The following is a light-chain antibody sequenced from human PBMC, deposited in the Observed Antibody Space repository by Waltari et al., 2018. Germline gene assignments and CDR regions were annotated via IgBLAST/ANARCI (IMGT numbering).Light chain of an antibody. CDR2: QHT. CDR3: QAWDNTFARV. CDR1: KLGAKS. V-gene: IGLV3-1*01. Sequence: SYELTQPTSVSVAPGQTANITCSGDKLGAKSTCWYQQMPGQSPVLVIHQHTKRPSGIPERFSGSKSGNTATLTISGTQAVDEADYYCQAWDNTFARVFGGGTKLTVL. J-gene: IGLJ2*01.